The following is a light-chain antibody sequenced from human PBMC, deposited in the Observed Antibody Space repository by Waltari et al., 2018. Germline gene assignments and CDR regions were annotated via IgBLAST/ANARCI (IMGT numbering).Light chain of an antibody. CDR2: DTS. V-gene: IGKV3-11*01. CDR1: ESVFNY. Sequence: GERATLSCRASESVFNYLAWYQQKPGQSPRLLIYDTSTRATGIPARFSGSGSGTDFTLTISNLEAEDFALYYCQQGSILPLTFGGGTKVEIK. J-gene: IGKJ4*01. CDR3: QQGSILPLT.